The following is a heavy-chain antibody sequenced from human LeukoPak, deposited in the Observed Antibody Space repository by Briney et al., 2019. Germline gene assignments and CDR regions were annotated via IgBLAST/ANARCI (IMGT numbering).Heavy chain of an antibody. J-gene: IGHJ1*01. Sequence: SETLSLTCTVSGGSISSYYWSWIRQPPGKGLEWIGYIYYTGSTNYNPSLKSRVTISVDTSKNHFSLKLTSVTAADAAVYYCATFDMMTSYSDSWGQGTLVTVSS. CDR3: ATFDMMTSYSDS. V-gene: IGHV4-59*01. CDR1: GGSISSYY. CDR2: IYYTGST. D-gene: IGHD3-9*01.